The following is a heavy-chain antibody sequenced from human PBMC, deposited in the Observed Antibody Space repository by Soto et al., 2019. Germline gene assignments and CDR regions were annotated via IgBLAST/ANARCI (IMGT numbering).Heavy chain of an antibody. D-gene: IGHD4-17*01. V-gene: IGHV1-69*02. CDR1: GGTFSSYT. Sequence: QVQLVQSGAEVKKPGSSVKVSCKSSGGTFSSYTISGVRQAPGQGLEWMGRIIPILGIANYAQKFQGRVTITAVKSTTTAYMELSSLRSEDTAVYYCARVGPYGDFDYWGQGTLVTVSS. J-gene: IGHJ4*02. CDR3: ARVGPYGDFDY. CDR2: IIPILGIA.